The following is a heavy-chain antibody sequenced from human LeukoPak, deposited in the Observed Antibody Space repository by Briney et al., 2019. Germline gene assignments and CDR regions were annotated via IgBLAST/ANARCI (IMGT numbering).Heavy chain of an antibody. V-gene: IGHV5-51*01. D-gene: IGHD3-22*01. CDR3: ARSPDSSAYAYYFDY. CDR1: GYSFTNFW. CDR2: MYPDDSDT. Sequence: GESLKISCKGSGYSFTNFWIGWVRQMPGKGLEWMGIMYPDDSDTRYSPSFQGQVTISADKSISTAYLQWSSLKASDTAMYYCARSPDSSAYAYYFDYWAQGTLVTVSS. J-gene: IGHJ4*02.